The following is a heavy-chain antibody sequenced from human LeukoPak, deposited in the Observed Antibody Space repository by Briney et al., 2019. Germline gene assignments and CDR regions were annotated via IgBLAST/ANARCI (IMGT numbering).Heavy chain of an antibody. V-gene: IGHV1-18*01. CDR2: MSAYNGNT. D-gene: IGHD3-22*01. CDR3: AREGKYDSNGYYYPEFDF. J-gene: IGHJ4*02. Sequence: ASVKDCCKPAGYTFTRYGVSWVRRTPGQGRDLMGWMSAYNGNTNYAEKLHGRVTMTADTSTSTAYMELRSLRSDDTAVYYCAREGKYDSNGYYYPEFDFWGQGALVTVSS. CDR1: GYTFTRYG.